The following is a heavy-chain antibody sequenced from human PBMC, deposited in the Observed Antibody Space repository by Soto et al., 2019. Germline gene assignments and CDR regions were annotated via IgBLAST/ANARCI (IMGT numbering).Heavy chain of an antibody. D-gene: IGHD2-15*01. J-gene: IGHJ6*03. CDR1: GGTFSSYA. CDR2: IIPIFGTA. V-gene: IGHV1-69*05. CDR3: ARGSWGYCSGGSCYPAGYYYYYMDV. Sequence: SVKVSCKASGGTFSSYAISWVRQAPGQGLEWMGGIIPIFGTANYAQKFKGRVTMTRDTSTSTVYKEMSSLRSEDTAVYYCARGSWGYCSGGSCYPAGYYYYYMDVWGKGTTVTVSS.